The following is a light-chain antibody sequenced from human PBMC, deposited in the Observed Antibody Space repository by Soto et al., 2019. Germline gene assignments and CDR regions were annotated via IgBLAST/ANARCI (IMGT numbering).Light chain of an antibody. J-gene: IGKJ4*01. CDR3: QQSQT. CDR1: QSVSKY. Sequence: EVVLTQSPATLSLSPGERATLSCRASQSVSKYLAWYQQKGGQAPRLLIYDASKRATGIPARFSGSGSGTDFTLTISSLEPEDFAVYYCQQSQTFGGGPKVDIK. V-gene: IGKV3-11*01. CDR2: DAS.